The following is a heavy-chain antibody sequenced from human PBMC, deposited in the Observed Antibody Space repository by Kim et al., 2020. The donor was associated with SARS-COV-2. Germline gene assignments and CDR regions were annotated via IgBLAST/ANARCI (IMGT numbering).Heavy chain of an antibody. CDR1: GFTFSDYY. D-gene: IGHD3-16*02. CDR3: AGVGYDYVWGSYRDYYYYYGMDV. J-gene: IGHJ6*02. Sequence: GGSLRLSCAASGFTFSDYYMSWIRQAPGKGLEWVSYISSSSSYTNYADSVKGQFTISRDNAKNSLYLQMNSLRAEDTAGYYCAGVGYDYVWGSYRDYYYYYGMDVWGQGTTVTVSS. CDR2: ISSSSSYT. V-gene: IGHV3-11*05.